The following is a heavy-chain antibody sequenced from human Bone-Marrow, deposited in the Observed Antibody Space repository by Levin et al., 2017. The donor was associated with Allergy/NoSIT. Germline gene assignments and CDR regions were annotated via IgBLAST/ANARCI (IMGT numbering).Heavy chain of an antibody. CDR2: INHSGST. V-gene: IGHV4-34*01. J-gene: IGHJ6*03. Sequence: SETLSLTCAVYGGSFSGYYWSWIRQPPGKGLEWIGEINHSGSTNYNPSLKSRVTISVDTSKNQFSLKLSSVTAADTAVYYCARGVAYCGGDCPIGPREYMDVWGKGTTVTVSS. CDR1: GGSFSGYY. CDR3: ARGVAYCGGDCPIGPREYMDV. D-gene: IGHD2-21*02.